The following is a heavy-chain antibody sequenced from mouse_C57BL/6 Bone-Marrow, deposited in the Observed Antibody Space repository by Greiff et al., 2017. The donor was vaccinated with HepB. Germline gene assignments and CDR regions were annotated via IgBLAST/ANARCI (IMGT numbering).Heavy chain of an antibody. V-gene: IGHV1-80*01. CDR3: ARREQLRLLGY. J-gene: IGHJ2*01. D-gene: IGHD3-2*02. CDR1: GYAFSSYW. Sequence: VQRVESGAELVKPGASVKISCKASGYAFSSYWMNWVKQRPGKGLEWIGQIYPGDGDTNYNGQFKGKATMTADKSSSTAYMQLRSLTSEDSAVYVCARREQLRLLGYWGQGTTLTVSS. CDR2: IYPGDGDT.